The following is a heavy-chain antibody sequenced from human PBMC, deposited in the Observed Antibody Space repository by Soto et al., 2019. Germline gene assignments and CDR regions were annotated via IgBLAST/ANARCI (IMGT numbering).Heavy chain of an antibody. Sequence: QVQLVESGGGVVQPGRSLRLSCAASGFTFSSYAMHWVRQAPGKGLEWVAVISYDGSNKYYADSVKGRFTISRDNSKNTRYLQMNSLRAEDTAVYYCARGDHPYGSGSYYNVPRYYGMDVWGQGTTVTVSS. V-gene: IGHV3-30-3*01. CDR2: ISYDGSNK. CDR1: GFTFSSYA. J-gene: IGHJ6*02. D-gene: IGHD3-10*01. CDR3: ARGDHPYGSGSYYNVPRYYGMDV.